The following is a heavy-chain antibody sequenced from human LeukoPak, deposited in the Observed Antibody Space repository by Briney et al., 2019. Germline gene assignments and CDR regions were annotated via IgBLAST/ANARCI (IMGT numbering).Heavy chain of an antibody. CDR2: ISSSSSYI. D-gene: IGHD1-26*01. J-gene: IGHJ4*02. V-gene: IGHV3-21*01. CDR1: GFTFSSYS. CDR3: ARDEGTSGSSNFDY. Sequence: GGSLRLSCAASGFTFSSYSMNWVRQAPGKGLEWVSSISSSSSYIYYADSLKGRFTVSRDNAKNSLYLQMNSLRAEDTAVYYCARDEGTSGSSNFDYWGQGTLVTVSS.